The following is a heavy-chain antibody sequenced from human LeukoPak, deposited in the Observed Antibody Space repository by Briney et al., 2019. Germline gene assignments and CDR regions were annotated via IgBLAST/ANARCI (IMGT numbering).Heavy chain of an antibody. CDR2: IKQDGSKK. CDR1: GFIFSNYW. V-gene: IGHV3-7*01. D-gene: IGHD3-10*01. CDR3: AGRSGSFDY. J-gene: IGHJ4*02. Sequence: GGSLRLSCAASGFIFSNYWMSWIRQFPGKRLEWVANIKQDGSKKNYVDSVRGRFTISRDNAKNSLYLQMDSLRVEDSAVYYCAGRSGSFDYWGQGALVTVSS.